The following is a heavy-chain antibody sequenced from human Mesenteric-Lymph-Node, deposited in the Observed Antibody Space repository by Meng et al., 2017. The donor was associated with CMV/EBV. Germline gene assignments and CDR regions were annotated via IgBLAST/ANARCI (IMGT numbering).Heavy chain of an antibody. D-gene: IGHD3-3*01. CDR2: IYGGGRT. CDR1: GFFVSSDS. Sequence: GESLKISCAASGFFVSSDSMSWVRQAPGKGLEWVSLIYGGGRTDYAGSVRGRFTISRDNSKNTLYLQINSLRAEDTAVYYCARDRSGFYGMDVWGQGTTVTVSS. J-gene: IGHJ6*02. V-gene: IGHV3-53*01. CDR3: ARDRSGFYGMDV.